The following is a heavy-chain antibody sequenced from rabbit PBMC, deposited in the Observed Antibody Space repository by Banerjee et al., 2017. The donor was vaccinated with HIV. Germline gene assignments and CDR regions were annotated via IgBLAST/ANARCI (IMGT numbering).Heavy chain of an antibody. CDR2: IWTDDGST. CDR1: GFDFSSYY. V-gene: IGHV1S47*01. J-gene: IGHJ4*01. Sequence: QEQLKETGGGLVQPGGSLTLSCKASGFDFSSYYMNWVRQAPGKGLEWIACIWTDDGSTYYASWVNGRFTISRSTSLNTVDLKMTSLTAADTATYFCARRSGYFNLWGPGTLVTVS. CDR3: ARRSGYFNL. D-gene: IGHD1-1*01.